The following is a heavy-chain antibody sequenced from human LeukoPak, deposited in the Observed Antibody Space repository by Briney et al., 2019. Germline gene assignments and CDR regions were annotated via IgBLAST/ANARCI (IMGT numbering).Heavy chain of an antibody. V-gene: IGHV3-30*18. CDR2: ISSDGSKK. D-gene: IGHD2/OR15-2a*01. CDR3: AKGRQYSSDYLIDY. Sequence: GGSLRLSCVASGFTFSSLGMHWVRQAPGKGLEWVAVISSDGSKKNYADSVKGRLTLSRDNSKNTVYLQVDSLRTEDTAVYYCAKGRQYSSDYLIDYWGQGTLVTVSS. CDR1: GFTFSSLG. J-gene: IGHJ4*02.